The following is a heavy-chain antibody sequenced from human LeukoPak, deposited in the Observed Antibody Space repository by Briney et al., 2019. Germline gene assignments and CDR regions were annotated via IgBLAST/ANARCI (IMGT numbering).Heavy chain of an antibody. Sequence: ETLSLTCAVSGGSISSNNWWTWVRQAPGKGLEWVGRIKSKTDGGTTDYAAPVKGRFTISRDDSKNTLYLQMNSPKTEDTAVYYCTTPLSYEDYWGQGTLVTVSS. V-gene: IGHV3-15*01. J-gene: IGHJ4*02. CDR2: IKSKTDGGTT. D-gene: IGHD3-22*01. CDR3: TTPLSYEDY. CDR1: GGSISSNNW.